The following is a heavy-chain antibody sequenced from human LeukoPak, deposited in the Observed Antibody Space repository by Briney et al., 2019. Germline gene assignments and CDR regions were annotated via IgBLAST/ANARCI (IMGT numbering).Heavy chain of an antibody. D-gene: IGHD2-21*02. Sequence: GGSLRLSCAASGFTFNNYVMHWVRQAPGKGLEWVPLISYDGSNKYYADSVRGRFTISRDNSKNTLYLQMNSLRPEDTAVYYCAKDFEGFCGGDCYSMDFWGQGTLATVSS. V-gene: IGHV3-30*18. CDR2: ISYDGSNK. J-gene: IGHJ4*02. CDR3: AKDFEGFCGGDCYSMDF. CDR1: GFTFNNYV.